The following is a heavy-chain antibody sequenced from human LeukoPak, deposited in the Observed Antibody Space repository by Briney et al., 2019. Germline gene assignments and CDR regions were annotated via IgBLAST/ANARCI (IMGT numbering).Heavy chain of an antibody. V-gene: IGHV3-21*01. J-gene: IGHJ4*02. Sequence: GGSLRLSCAASGFSFSTYTMNRVRQAPGKGLEWVSSISTTDNYIYYADSVKGRFTISRDNAKNSLYLQMNSLRAEDTAVYYCGRYCSAASCRDIDYWGQGTLVTVSS. CDR3: GRYCSAASCRDIDY. CDR2: ISTTDNYI. CDR1: GFSFSTYT. D-gene: IGHD2-15*01.